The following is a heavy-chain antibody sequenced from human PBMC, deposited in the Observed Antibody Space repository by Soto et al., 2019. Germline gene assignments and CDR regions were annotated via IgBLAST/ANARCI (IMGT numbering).Heavy chain of an antibody. D-gene: IGHD3-10*02. V-gene: IGHV1-69*13. CDR1: GGTFTDYP. CDR2: IIPIFRSS. Sequence: SVKVSCKSSGGTFTDYPFSWVRQAPGQGLECMGGIIPIFRSSNFAQKFQGRLTIFADASAGTAYMELSSLRSDDTAIYYCAKDVGFQQHLFVFDLWGQGTLVTVSS. CDR3: AKDVGFQQHLFVFDL. J-gene: IGHJ4*02.